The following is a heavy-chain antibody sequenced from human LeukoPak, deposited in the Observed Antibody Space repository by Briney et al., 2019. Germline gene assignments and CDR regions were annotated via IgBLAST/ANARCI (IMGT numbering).Heavy chain of an antibody. Sequence: PSETLSLACAVYGGSFSGYYWSWIRQPPGKGLEWIGEINHSGSTNYNPSLKSRVTISVDTSKNQFSLKLSSVTAADTAGYYCARGLGSGVITSYFNYWAREPWSPSPQ. CDR1: GGSFSGYY. V-gene: IGHV4-34*01. CDR2: INHSGST. D-gene: IGHD3-22*01. J-gene: IGHJ4*02. CDR3: ARGLGSGVITSYFNY.